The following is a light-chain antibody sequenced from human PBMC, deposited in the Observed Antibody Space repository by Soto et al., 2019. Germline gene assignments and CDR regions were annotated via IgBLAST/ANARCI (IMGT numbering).Light chain of an antibody. Sequence: DIQMTQSPSSLSASVGDRVTITCRASQSISSYLNWYRQKPGKAPKLLIYAASSLQSGVPSRFSGSGSGTDFTLTISSLQPEDFVTYYCQQSYSTPYTFGPGTKVDIK. CDR3: QQSYSTPYT. J-gene: IGKJ3*01. CDR2: AAS. V-gene: IGKV1-39*01. CDR1: QSISSY.